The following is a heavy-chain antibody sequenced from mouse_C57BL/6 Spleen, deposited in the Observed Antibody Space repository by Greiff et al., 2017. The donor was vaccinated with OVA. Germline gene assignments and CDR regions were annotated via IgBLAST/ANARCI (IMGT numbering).Heavy chain of an antibody. CDR1: GYTFTSYW. D-gene: IGHD2-5*01. CDR3: ARETYYSNYEFAY. V-gene: IGHV1-72*01. J-gene: IGHJ3*01. CDR2: IDPNSGGT. Sequence: QVQLQQPGAEPVKPGASVKLSCKASGYTFTSYWMHWVKQRPGRGLEWIGRIDPNSGGTKYNEKFKSKATLTVDKPSSTAYMQLSSLTSEDSAVYYCARETYYSNYEFAYWGQGTLVTVSA.